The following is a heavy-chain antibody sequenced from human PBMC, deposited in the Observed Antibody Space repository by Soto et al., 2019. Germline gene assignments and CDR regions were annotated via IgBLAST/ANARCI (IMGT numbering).Heavy chain of an antibody. D-gene: IGHD3-10*01. J-gene: IGHJ6*02. CDR3: ARQGFGPLHGLVDV. V-gene: IGHV4-59*08. Sequence: QVQLQESGPGLVKPSETLSLSCTVSGGSINSYYWSWIRQSPGKRMEWIGYVHHSWGSSHNPSLQSRVAISLDTSKSQFSLKVTSVTATDTAVYYCARQGFGPLHGLVDVWGQGTTVTVSS. CDR2: VHHSWGS. CDR1: GGSINSYY.